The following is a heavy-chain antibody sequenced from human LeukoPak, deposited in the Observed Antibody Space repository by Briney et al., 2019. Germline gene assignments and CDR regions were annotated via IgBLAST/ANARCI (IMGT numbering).Heavy chain of an antibody. CDR2: ISGSGGST. CDR3: AKVVGRLPAKWIDY. Sequence: GGSLRLSCAASGFTFSSYAMSWVRQAPGKGLEWVSAISGSGGSTYYADSVKGRFTISRDNSKNTLYLRMNSLRAEDTAVYYCAKVVGRLPAKWIDYWGQGTLVTVSS. J-gene: IGHJ4*02. CDR1: GFTFSSYA. V-gene: IGHV3-23*01. D-gene: IGHD2-2*01.